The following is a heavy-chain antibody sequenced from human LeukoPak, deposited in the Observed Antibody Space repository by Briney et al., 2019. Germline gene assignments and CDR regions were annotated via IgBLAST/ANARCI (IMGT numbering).Heavy chain of an antibody. J-gene: IGHJ4*02. CDR2: ISSSSTYI. D-gene: IGHD5-18*01. CDR3: AKDPRDHTYGWSWRYFDY. V-gene: IGHV3-21*01. Sequence: PGGSLRLSCAASGFTFSSYGMSWVRQAPGKGLEWVSSISSSSTYIHYADSVKGRFTISRDNSKNTLYLQMNSLRAEDTAVYYCAKDPRDHTYGWSWRYFDYWGQGTLVTVSS. CDR1: GFTFSSYG.